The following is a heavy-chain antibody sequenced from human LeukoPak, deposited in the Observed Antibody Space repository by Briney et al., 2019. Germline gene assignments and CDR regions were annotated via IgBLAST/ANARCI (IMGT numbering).Heavy chain of an antibody. Sequence: SETLSLTCTVSGDSISSSSYYWGWIRQSPGKGLEWIGSIYYSGSTYYNPSLKSRVAISADTSKNQFSLKPTSVTAADTAVYYCARLWRAAIDYGGQGTLVTVSS. V-gene: IGHV4-39*01. D-gene: IGHD1-1*01. CDR2: IYYSGST. J-gene: IGHJ4*02. CDR3: ARLWRAAIDY. CDR1: GDSISSSSYY.